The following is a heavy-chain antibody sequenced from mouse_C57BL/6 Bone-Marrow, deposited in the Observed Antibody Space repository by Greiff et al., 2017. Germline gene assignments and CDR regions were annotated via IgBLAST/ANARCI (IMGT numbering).Heavy chain of an antibody. Sequence: QVQLKQSGAELASPGASVTLSCKASGYTFTDHIMNWVKKRPGQGLEWIGRIYPVSGATNYNQKFMGKATFSVDRSSSTAYMLLNSLTSEDPAVYYCGKQGDYYAMDEWGQGTSVTVSS. V-gene: IGHV1-11*01. CDR3: GKQGDYYAMDE. J-gene: IGHJ4*01. CDR1: GYTFTDHI. CDR2: IYPVSGAT.